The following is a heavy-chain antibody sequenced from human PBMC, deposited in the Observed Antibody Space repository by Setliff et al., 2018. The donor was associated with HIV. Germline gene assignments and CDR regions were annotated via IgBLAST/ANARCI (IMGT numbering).Heavy chain of an antibody. Sequence: GSLRLSCAASGFNFRDYYMTWIRQAPGKGLEWVSYIAASSSSETDYAASVKGRFTVSRDHAKNSVYLQMNSLTAEDTAIYYCVKDQIGGIFIPLDYWGQGTLVTVSS. D-gene: IGHD3-16*02. J-gene: IGHJ4*02. V-gene: IGHV3-11*05. CDR2: IAASSSSET. CDR1: GFNFRDYY. CDR3: VKDQIGGIFIPLDY.